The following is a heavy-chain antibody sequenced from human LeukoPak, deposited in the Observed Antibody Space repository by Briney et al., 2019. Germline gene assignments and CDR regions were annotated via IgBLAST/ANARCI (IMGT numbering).Heavy chain of an antibody. V-gene: IGHV1-46*01. CDR1: GYTFTSYY. CDR2: INPNRGST. Sequence: ASVKVSCKASGYTFTSYYMYWVRQAPGQGLEWMGIINPNRGSTSYAQKFQGRVTMTRDMSTSTAYMELSSLRSEDTAVYYCARSATTVTTWYYYYYMDVWGKGTTVTVSS. D-gene: IGHD4-11*01. J-gene: IGHJ6*03. CDR3: ARSATTVTTWYYYYYMDV.